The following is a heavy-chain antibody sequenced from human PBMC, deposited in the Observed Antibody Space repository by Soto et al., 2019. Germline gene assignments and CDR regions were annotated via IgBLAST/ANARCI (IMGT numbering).Heavy chain of an antibody. CDR3: ARTITIFGVVIMRFDY. CDR1: GGSFSGYY. D-gene: IGHD3-3*01. V-gene: IGHV4-34*01. Sequence: SETLSLTCAVYGGSFSGYYWSWIRQPPGKGLEWIGEINHSGSTNYNPSLKSRVTISVDTSKNQFSLKLSSVTAADTAVYYCARTITIFGVVIMRFDYWGQGTLVTVSS. J-gene: IGHJ4*02. CDR2: INHSGST.